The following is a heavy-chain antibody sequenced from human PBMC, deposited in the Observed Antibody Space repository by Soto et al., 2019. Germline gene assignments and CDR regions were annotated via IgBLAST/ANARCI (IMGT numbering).Heavy chain of an antibody. CDR2: IYYSGST. CDR1: GGSISSYY. D-gene: IGHD3-10*01. V-gene: IGHV4-59*08. Sequence: QVQLQESGPGLVKPSETLSLTCTVSGGSISSYYWSWIRQPPGKGLEWIGDIYYSGSTNYNPSLKSRVTISVDTSKNQFSLKLSSVTAADTAVYFSARRYGLSAFDIWGQGTMVTVSS. CDR3: ARRYGLSAFDI. J-gene: IGHJ3*02.